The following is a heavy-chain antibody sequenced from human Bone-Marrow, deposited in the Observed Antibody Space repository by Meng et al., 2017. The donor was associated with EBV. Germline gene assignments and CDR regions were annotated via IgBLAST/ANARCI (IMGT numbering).Heavy chain of an antibody. CDR3: ASESGRGYTPDY. CDR2: LIPMFGAP. Sequence: QGEVEQSGAEVKKPGASLKVACKTSGGPFNSDAISWVRQAPGQGLEWLGGLIPMFGAPNYAQKFQGRVTITADASTSTHYMELSSLRSEDTAVYYCASESGRGYTPDYWGQGTLVTVSS. J-gene: IGHJ4*02. D-gene: IGHD3-10*01. V-gene: IGHV1-69*01. CDR1: GGPFNSDA.